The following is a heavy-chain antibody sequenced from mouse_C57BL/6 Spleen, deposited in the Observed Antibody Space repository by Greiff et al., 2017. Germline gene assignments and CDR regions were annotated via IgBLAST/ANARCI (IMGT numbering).Heavy chain of an antibody. D-gene: IGHD1-1*01. V-gene: IGHV5-6*01. J-gene: IGHJ1*03. CDR2: ISSGGSYT. CDR3: AREFITTVVAQGYCDV. Sequence: EVHLVESGGDLVKPGGSLKLSCAASGFTFSSYGMSWVRQTPDKRLEWVATISSGGSYTYYPDSVKGRFTISRDNARNTLYLQMSSLKSEDTAMYYCAREFITTVVAQGYCDVWGTGTTVTVAS. CDR1: GFTFSSYG.